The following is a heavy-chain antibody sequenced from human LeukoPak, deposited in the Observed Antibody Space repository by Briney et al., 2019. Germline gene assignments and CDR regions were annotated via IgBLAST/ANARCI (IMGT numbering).Heavy chain of an antibody. CDR2: ISSSGGTI. J-gene: IGHJ4*02. CDR3: ARDNYYGSGSYDY. V-gene: IGHV3-48*03. Sequence: GGSLRLSCAASGFSFSSYGMNWIRQAPGEGLEWIAYISSSGGTIYYTDSVKGRFTISRDNAKNSLDLQMDSLRAEDTAVYYCARDNYYGSGSYDYWGQGTLVTVSS. CDR1: GFSFSSYG. D-gene: IGHD3-10*01.